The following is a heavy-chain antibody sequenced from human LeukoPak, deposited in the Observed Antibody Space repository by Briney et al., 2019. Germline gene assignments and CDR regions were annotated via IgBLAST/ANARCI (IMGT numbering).Heavy chain of an antibody. V-gene: IGHV1-69*04. CDR3: ATPVGSSSFVY. D-gene: IGHD6-6*01. Sequence: GASVKVSCKVSGGSFSNFGISWVRQAPGEGLEWMGRIVPFLDIRKYAQKFQGRVTMTEDTSTDTAYMELSSLRSEDTAVYYCATPVGSSSFVYWGQGTLVTVSS. CDR1: GGSFSNFG. CDR2: IVPFLDIR. J-gene: IGHJ4*02.